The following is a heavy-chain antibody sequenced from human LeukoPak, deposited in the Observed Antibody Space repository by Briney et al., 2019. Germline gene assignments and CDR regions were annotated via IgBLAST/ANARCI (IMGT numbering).Heavy chain of an antibody. V-gene: IGHV3-66*01. CDR3: ARDSRTYYYDSSGYYYDYFDY. D-gene: IGHD3-22*01. CDR1: GFTVSSNY. Sequence: PGGSLRLSCAASGFTVSSNYMSWVRQAPGKGLEWVSVIYSGGSTYYADSVKGRFTISRDNSKNTLYLQMNSLRAEDTAVYYCARDSRTYYYDSSGYYYDYFDYWGQGTLVTVSS. CDR2: IYSGGST. J-gene: IGHJ4*02.